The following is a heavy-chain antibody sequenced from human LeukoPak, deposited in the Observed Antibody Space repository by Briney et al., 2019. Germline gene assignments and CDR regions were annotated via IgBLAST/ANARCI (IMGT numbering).Heavy chain of an antibody. Sequence: SQTLPLTCTVSGGSISSGGYYWSWIRQHPGKGLEWIGYIYYSGSTYYNPSLKSRVTISVDTSKNQFSLKLSSVTAADTAVYYCARARNTGYYGSGSYPAYYYYYMDVWGKGTTVTVSS. CDR3: ARARNTGYYGSGSYPAYYYYYMDV. J-gene: IGHJ6*03. CDR1: GGSISSGGYY. D-gene: IGHD3-10*01. V-gene: IGHV4-31*03. CDR2: IYYSGST.